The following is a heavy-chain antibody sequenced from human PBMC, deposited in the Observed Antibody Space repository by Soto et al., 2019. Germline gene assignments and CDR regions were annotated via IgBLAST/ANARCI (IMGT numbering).Heavy chain of an antibody. CDR2: IIPIFNST. J-gene: IGHJ4*02. V-gene: IGHV1-69*06. CDR1: GSRFSNYV. D-gene: IGHD2-2*02. Sequence: SVKVSCKASGSRFSNYVISWVRQAPGHGLEWLGRIIPIFNSTKYAQSFQGRVTITADKSTSTASLELSSLRSDDTAVYYCAREGRGKKAGYNGLVSLGYWGQGTLVTVSS. CDR3: AREGRGKKAGYNGLVSLGY.